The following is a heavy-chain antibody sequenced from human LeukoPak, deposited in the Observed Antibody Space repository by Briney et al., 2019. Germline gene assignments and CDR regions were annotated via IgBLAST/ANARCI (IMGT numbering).Heavy chain of an antibody. CDR1: GLTVSSNY. J-gene: IGHJ4*02. CDR2: LYSGGDT. Sequence: GGSLRLSCAASGLTVSSNYMSWVRQAPGKGLEWVSVLYSGGDTYYADSVKGRFTISRDNSKSTLYLQMNSLRAEDTAIYYCARENEAASGDYYFDYWGQGTLVTVSS. V-gene: IGHV3-66*01. D-gene: IGHD2-21*01. CDR3: ARENEAASGDYYFDY.